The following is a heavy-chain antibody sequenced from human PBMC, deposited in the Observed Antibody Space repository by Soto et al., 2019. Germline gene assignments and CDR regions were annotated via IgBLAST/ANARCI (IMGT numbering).Heavy chain of an antibody. Sequence: QVQLVESGGGVVQPGRSLRLSCAASGFTFSSYAMHWVRQAPGKGLEWVAIISYDTNNKYYADSVKGRFTISRDNAKNTQQLQMNSLRAADTAVDYCAKPRMGRGVRQYYFDYWGQGTLVTVSS. CDR3: AKPRMGRGVRQYYFDY. CDR2: ISYDTNNK. CDR1: GFTFSSYA. D-gene: IGHD3-10*01. J-gene: IGHJ4*02. V-gene: IGHV3-30-3*02.